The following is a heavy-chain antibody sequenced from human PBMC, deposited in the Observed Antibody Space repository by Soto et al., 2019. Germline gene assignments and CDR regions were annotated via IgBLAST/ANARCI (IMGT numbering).Heavy chain of an antibody. D-gene: IGHD2-8*02. Sequence: EAALVESGGGLVQPGGSLTLSCAASGFIFSDYEVDWVRQAPGRGPEWISYISDGGTTIYYAASVKGRFTISRDDAKNSLYLHMNNRRVDDTAIYFCVKEYCTGGTCFEAFDLWGQGTGVTVSS. CDR1: GFIFSDYE. J-gene: IGHJ3*01. CDR2: ISDGGTTI. V-gene: IGHV3-48*03. CDR3: VKEYCTGGTCFEAFDL.